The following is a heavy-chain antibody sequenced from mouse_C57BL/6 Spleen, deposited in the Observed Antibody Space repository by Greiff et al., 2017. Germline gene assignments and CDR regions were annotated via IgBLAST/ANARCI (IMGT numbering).Heavy chain of an antibody. CDR2: IDPSASYN. D-gene: IGHD4-1*01. J-gene: IGHJ2*01. CDR3: ALTGTVDYFGY. CDR1: GYTFTSYW. V-gene: IGHV1-69*01. Sequence: QVQLQQPGAELVMPGASVKLSCKASGYTFTSYWMHWVKQRPGQGLEWIGEIDPSASYNNYNQKFKGKSTLTVDKSSSTAYMQLSSLTSEDSAVYYFALTGTVDYFGYWGQGTTLTVSS.